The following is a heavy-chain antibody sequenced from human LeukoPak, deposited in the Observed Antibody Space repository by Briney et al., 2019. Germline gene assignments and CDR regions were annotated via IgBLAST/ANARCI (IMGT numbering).Heavy chain of an antibody. CDR2: INAGNGNT. CDR3: ARDLGYSSGWYSFGHYYGMDV. D-gene: IGHD6-19*01. J-gene: IGHJ6*02. Sequence: ASVKVSCKASGYTFTSYAMHWVRQAPGQRLEWMGWINAGNGNTKYSQKFQGRVTITRDTSASTAYMELSSLRSEDTAVYYCARDLGYSSGWYSFGHYYGMDVWGQGTTVTVSS. CDR1: GYTFTSYA. V-gene: IGHV1-3*01.